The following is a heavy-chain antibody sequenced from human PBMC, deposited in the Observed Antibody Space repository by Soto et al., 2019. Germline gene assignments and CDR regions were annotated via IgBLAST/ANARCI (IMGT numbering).Heavy chain of an antibody. V-gene: IGHV4-59*08. J-gene: IGHJ5*02. CDR1: GGSISSYY. Sequence: SETLSLTCTVSGGSISSYYWSWIRQPPGKGLEWIGYIYYSGSTYYNPSLKSRVTISVDTSKNQFSLKLSSVTAADTAVYYCASEYYYDSSARSGWFDPWGQGTLVTVSS. CDR2: IYYSGST. CDR3: ASEYYYDSSARSGWFDP. D-gene: IGHD3-22*01.